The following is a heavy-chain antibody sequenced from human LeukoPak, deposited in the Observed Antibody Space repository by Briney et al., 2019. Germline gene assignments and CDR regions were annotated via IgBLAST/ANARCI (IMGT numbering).Heavy chain of an antibody. J-gene: IGHJ4*02. CDR1: GYTFTNYF. CDR2: ISGYNGNT. Sequence: ASVKVSCKASGYTFTNYFITWVRQARGQGLEWMGWISGYNGNTKYVQKFQGRVTMTTDTSTSTAYMELRSLRSDDTAVYYCARDSGERGSGSYLIAYWGQGTLVTVSS. CDR3: ARDSGERGSGSYLIAY. D-gene: IGHD3-10*01. V-gene: IGHV1-18*01.